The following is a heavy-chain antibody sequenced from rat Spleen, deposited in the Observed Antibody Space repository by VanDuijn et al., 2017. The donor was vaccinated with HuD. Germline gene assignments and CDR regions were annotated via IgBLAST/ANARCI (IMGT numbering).Heavy chain of an antibody. Sequence: EIQLQESGPGLVKPSQSLSLTCSVTGYTITSGYDWSWIRKFPGNKMEWMGYISYSGSTNYNPSLKSRISITRDTSKNQFFLQLNSVTTEDTATYYCASLYSSYSLYYFDYWGQGVMVTVSS. J-gene: IGHJ2*01. V-gene: IGHV3-4*01. CDR1: GYTITSGY. CDR3: ASLYSSYSLYYFDY. D-gene: IGHD1-2*01. CDR2: ISYSGST.